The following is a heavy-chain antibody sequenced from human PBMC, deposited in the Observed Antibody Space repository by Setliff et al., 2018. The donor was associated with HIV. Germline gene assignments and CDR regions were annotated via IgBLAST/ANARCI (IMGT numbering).Heavy chain of an antibody. CDR1: GYTFTNYG. Sequence: ASVKVSCKASGYTFTNYGISWVRQAPGQGLEWMGWISAYNGNTNYAQKLQGRVTMTTDTSTSTAYLELRSLGSDDTAVYYCARIVALNGYPSDYWGQGTLVTVSS. D-gene: IGHD2-8*01. CDR3: ARIVALNGYPSDY. CDR2: ISAYNGNT. V-gene: IGHV1-18*01. J-gene: IGHJ4*02.